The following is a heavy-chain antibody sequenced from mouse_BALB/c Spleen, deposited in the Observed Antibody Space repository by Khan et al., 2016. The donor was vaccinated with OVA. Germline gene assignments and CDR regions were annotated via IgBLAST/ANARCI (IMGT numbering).Heavy chain of an antibody. J-gene: IGHJ2*01. CDR2: ISYSGRT. CDR1: GYSITSDYA. Sequence: EVELVESGPGLVKPSQSLSLTCTVSGYSITSDYAWNWIRQFPGNKLEWMGYISYSGRTSYNPSLKSRISITRDTSKNQFFLQLNSVTTEDTATYYCARLVTITTVVATDFDYWGQGTTLTVSS. CDR3: ARLVTITTVVATDFDY. D-gene: IGHD1-1*01. V-gene: IGHV3-2*02.